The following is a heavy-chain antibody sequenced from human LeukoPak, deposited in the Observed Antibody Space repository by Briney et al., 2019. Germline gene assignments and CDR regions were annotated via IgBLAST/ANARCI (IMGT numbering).Heavy chain of an antibody. CDR2: IWYDGSNG. D-gene: IGHD4-17*01. Sequence: GGSLRLSCAASGFTFNNYGMHWVRQAPGKGLEWEAVIWYDGSNGYYADSVEGRFTISRDNSKNTLYLQMNSLRAEDTAVYYCARDHTPTVTMYFDDWGQGTLVTVSS. J-gene: IGHJ4*02. CDR1: GFTFNNYG. CDR3: ARDHTPTVTMYFDD. V-gene: IGHV3-33*01.